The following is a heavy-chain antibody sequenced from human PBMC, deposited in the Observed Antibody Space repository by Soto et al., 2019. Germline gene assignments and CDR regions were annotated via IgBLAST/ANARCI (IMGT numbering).Heavy chain of an antibody. CDR3: ARLTPIHLPGLSYSYHYIGV. V-gene: IGHV4-59*08. D-gene: IGHD2-15*01. CDR2: IYYSGTT. CDR1: GDSLSGYY. Sequence: SETLSLTYTVSGDSLSGYYWSWIRQPPGKGLEWIGYIYYSGTTNYNPSLRSRATLSVDTSKNQFSLTLSSVTAADAAVYYCARLTPIHLPGLSYSYHYIGVWGKGTTVTVSS. J-gene: IGHJ6*03.